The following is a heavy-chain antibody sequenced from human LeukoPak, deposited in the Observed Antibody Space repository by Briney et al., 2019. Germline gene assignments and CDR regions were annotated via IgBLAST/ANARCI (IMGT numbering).Heavy chain of an antibody. CDR1: GFTFSSYA. V-gene: IGHV3-23*01. D-gene: IGHD1-26*01. J-gene: IGHJ4*02. CDR2: ISGSAGST. Sequence: PGGSLRLSCAASGFTFSSYAMSWVRQAPGKGLEWVSRISGSAGSTYYADSVKGRFTMSRDNSKNTLYLQMNNLRAEDTALYYCAKDIGTQDYWGQGTLVTVSS. CDR3: AKDIGTQDY.